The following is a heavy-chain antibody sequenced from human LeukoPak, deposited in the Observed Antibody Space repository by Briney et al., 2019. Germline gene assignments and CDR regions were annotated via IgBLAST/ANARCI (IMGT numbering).Heavy chain of an antibody. CDR1: GGSINSALYY. J-gene: IGHJ4*02. CDR2: VSHDGIT. CDR3: ARRHHNWDY. Sequence: RTSETLSLTCTVSGGSINSALYYWAWIRQTPEQQREWIGSVSHDGITKYSPSLGGRVSLSADTSKNAFFMEVHSVTAADSAIYYCARRHHNWDYWGQGTLVTVSS. D-gene: IGHD5-24*01. V-gene: IGHV4-39*01.